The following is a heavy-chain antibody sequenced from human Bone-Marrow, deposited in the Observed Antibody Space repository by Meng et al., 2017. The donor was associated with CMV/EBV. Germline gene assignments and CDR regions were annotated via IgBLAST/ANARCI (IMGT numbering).Heavy chain of an antibody. D-gene: IGHD1-1*01. CDR3: ARAHDPYYYYGMDV. J-gene: IGHJ6*02. CDR1: GYTLTGHY. CDR2: INPNSGGT. Sequence: ASVKVSCKASGYTLTGHYMHWVRQAPGQGLEWMGYINPNSGGTNYAQKFQGRVTMTRDTSISTAYMELSRLRSDDTAVYYCARAHDPYYYYGMDVWGQGTTVTVSS. V-gene: IGHV1-2*02.